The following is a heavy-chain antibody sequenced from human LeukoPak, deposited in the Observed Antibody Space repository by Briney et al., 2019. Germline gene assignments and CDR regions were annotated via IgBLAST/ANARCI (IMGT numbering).Heavy chain of an antibody. Sequence: GASVKLSCKASGYSFSDYAVNWVRQAPGQGLEWMGWINSNTGKPRYAQGFPGRFVFSWDKSVNTAYLQISSVKTEDTAVYYCARGPDITVSGVHFDFWGQGTLVTVSS. D-gene: IGHD3-3*01. CDR1: GYSFSDYA. CDR3: ARGPDITVSGVHFDF. CDR2: INSNTGKP. J-gene: IGHJ4*02. V-gene: IGHV7-4-1*02.